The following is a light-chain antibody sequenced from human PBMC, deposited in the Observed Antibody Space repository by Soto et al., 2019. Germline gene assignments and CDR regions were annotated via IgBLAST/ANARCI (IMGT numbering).Light chain of an antibody. V-gene: IGLV7-43*01. CDR1: TVAVTSGYY. CDR2: STS. CDR3: LLYYGGAQV. J-gene: IGLJ2*01. Sequence: QNVVTQEPSLTVSPGGTVTLTCASSTVAVTSGYYPNWFQQKPGQAPRELIYSTSNKHSWTPARFSGSLLGGKAALTLSGVQPEDEAEYYCLLYYGGAQVFGGGTKLTDL.